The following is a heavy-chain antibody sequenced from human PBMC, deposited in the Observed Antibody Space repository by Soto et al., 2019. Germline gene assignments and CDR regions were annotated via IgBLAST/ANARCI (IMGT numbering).Heavy chain of an antibody. D-gene: IGHD3-3*01. CDR2: IYPGDSDT. Sequence: PGESLKISCKGSGYSFTSYWIGWVRQMPGKGLEWMGIIYPGDSDTRYSPSFQGQVTISADKSISTAYLQWSSLKASDTAMYYCARHGGLGGVFTIFGVVTPPDYGMDVWGQGPTVTVSS. CDR3: ARHGGLGGVFTIFGVVTPPDYGMDV. CDR1: GYSFTSYW. J-gene: IGHJ6*02. V-gene: IGHV5-51*01.